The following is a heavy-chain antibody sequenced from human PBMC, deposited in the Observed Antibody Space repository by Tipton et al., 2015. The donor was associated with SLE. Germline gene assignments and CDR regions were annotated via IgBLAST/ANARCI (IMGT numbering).Heavy chain of an antibody. CDR1: GFSVTNNY. CDR2: IYVPGDT. CDR3: AGGTGAYFDH. J-gene: IGHJ4*02. V-gene: IGHV3-53*01. D-gene: IGHD3-16*01. Sequence: SLRLSCAASGFSVTNNYMSWVRQAPGKGLEWVSVIYVPGDTYYADSVKGRFTISRDNSKNTVYLDMLSLRADDTAMYYCAGGTGAYFDHWGQGTLVTVSS.